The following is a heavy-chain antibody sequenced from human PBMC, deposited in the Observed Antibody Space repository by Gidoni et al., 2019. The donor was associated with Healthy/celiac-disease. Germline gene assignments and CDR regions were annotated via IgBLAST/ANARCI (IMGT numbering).Heavy chain of an antibody. CDR1: GYTFTSYY. CDR3: ARGHIVVVPAAIQGWFDP. Sequence: QVQLVQSGAEVKKPGASVKVSCKASGYTFTSYYMHWVRQAPGQGLEWMGIINPSGGSTSYAQKFQCRVTMTRDTSTSTVYMEMSSLRSEDTAVYYCARGHIVVVPAAIQGWFDPWGQGTLVTVSS. D-gene: IGHD2-2*02. J-gene: IGHJ5*02. CDR2: INPSGGST. V-gene: IGHV1-46*01.